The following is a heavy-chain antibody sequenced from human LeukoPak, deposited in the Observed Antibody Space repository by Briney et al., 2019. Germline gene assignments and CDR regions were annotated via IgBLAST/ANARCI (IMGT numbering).Heavy chain of an antibody. J-gene: IGHJ3*02. CDR2: INPNSGGT. CDR1: GYTFTGYY. V-gene: IGHV1-2*02. Sequence: ASVKVSCKASGYTFTGYYMHRVRQAPGQGLEWMGWINPNSGGTNYAQKFQGRVTMTRDTSISTAYMELSRLRSDDTAVYYCARGEPYPHGAPDIWGQGTMVTVSS. CDR3: ARGEPYPHGAPDI. D-gene: IGHD1-14*01.